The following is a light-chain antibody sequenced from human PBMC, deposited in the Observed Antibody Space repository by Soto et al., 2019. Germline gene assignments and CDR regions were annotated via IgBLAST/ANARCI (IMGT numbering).Light chain of an antibody. Sequence: DIQLTQSPSFLSASVGDRVTITCRASQGISNYLAWYQQRPGKAPKLLIYAASTLQTGVPSRFSGSGSGTEFTLTISSLQPEDFATYYCQQFRSFPITFGQGTRLEIK. J-gene: IGKJ5*01. V-gene: IGKV1-9*01. CDR2: AAS. CDR3: QQFRSFPIT. CDR1: QGISNY.